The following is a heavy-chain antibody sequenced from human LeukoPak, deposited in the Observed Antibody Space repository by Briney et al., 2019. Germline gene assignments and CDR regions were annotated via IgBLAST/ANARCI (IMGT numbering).Heavy chain of an antibody. D-gene: IGHD1-1*01. CDR3: ARHERGAEKLDY. CDR2: VSYSGRT. J-gene: IGHJ4*02. CDR1: GASISTYY. Sequence: SETLSLTCTVSGASISTYYWSWIRKPPGKGLECIGYVSYSGRTNHNPSLKSRVTISADTSKNQFSLKLTSVTAADTAVYYRARHERGAEKLDYWGQGTLVTVSS. V-gene: IGHV4-59*08.